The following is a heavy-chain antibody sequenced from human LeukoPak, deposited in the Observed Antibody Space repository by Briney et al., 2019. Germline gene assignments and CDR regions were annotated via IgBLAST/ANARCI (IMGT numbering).Heavy chain of an antibody. CDR3: ARGGGLDV. V-gene: IGHV3-30-3*01. CDR1: GFTFSSYA. CDR2: ISYDGSNK. D-gene: IGHD3-16*01. J-gene: IGHJ6*02. Sequence: GGSLRLSCAASGFTFSSYAMHWVRQAPGKGLEWVAVISYDGSNKYYADSVKGRFTILRDNSKNTLYLQMSNLRAEDTAVYFCARGGGLDVWGQGATVTVSS.